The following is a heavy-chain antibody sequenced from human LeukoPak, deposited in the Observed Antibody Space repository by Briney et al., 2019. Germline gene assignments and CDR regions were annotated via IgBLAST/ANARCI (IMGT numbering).Heavy chain of an antibody. Sequence: ASVKVSCKASGYTFTGYYIHWVRQAPGHGLEWMGWISPTSGGTVYAQKFRGRVTMTRDTSVSTAYMELSRLRSDGTAMYYCARGYYDSGTGDYWGQGTLLTVSS. V-gene: IGHV1-2*02. D-gene: IGHD3-10*01. CDR2: ISPTSGGT. J-gene: IGHJ4*02. CDR1: GYTFTGYY. CDR3: ARGYYDSGTGDY.